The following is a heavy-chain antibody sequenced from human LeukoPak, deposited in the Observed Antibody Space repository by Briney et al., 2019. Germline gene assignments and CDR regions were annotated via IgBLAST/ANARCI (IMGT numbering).Heavy chain of an antibody. J-gene: IGHJ5*02. D-gene: IGHD3-3*01. V-gene: IGHV1-18*01. CDR3: ARGMERIDP. CDR2: IRAYNANT. Sequence: ASVKVSCKASGYTFTSYGISWVRQAPGQGLEWMGWIRAYNANTNYAQKLQRRVTMTTDTSTSTAYMELRSLTSDDTAVYCCARGMERIDPWGQATLVSASS. CDR1: GYTFTSYG.